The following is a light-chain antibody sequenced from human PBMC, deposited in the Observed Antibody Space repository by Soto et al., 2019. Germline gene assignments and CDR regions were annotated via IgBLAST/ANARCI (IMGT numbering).Light chain of an antibody. J-gene: IGKJ1*01. CDR1: QGIANY. CDR3: QQYDKYST. V-gene: IGKV1-27*01. CDR2: AAS. Sequence: DIQMTQSPSSLSASVGDRVTITCRASQGIANYLAWYQQKPGKVPKLLIYAASTLEPGVPSRFSGSGFGTDFTLSISSLQPEDFATYFCQQYDKYSTFGQGTKVDIK.